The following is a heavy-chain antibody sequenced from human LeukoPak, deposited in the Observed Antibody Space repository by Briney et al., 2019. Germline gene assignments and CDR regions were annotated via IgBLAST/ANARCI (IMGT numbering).Heavy chain of an antibody. Sequence: PGGSLRLSCAASGFSFSSYGMHWVRQAPGKGLEWVAVIWYDGSIKYYGDSVKGRFTISRGNSKNTLYLQMNSLSAEDTAVYYCAKSRGYYYEKSGPADYWGQGTLVTVSS. J-gene: IGHJ4*02. CDR2: IWYDGSIK. V-gene: IGHV3-33*06. D-gene: IGHD3-22*01. CDR1: GFSFSSYG. CDR3: AKSRGYYYEKSGPADY.